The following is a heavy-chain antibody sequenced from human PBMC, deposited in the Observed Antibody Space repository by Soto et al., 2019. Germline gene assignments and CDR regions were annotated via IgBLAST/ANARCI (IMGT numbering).Heavy chain of an antibody. CDR2: IYYSGST. V-gene: IGHV4-59*01. Sequence: PSETLSLTCTVSGGSISSYYWSWIRQPPGKGLEWIGYIYYSGSTNYNPSLKSRVTISVDTSKNQFSLKLSSVTAADTAVYYCARVGYNSRLGGMDVWGQGTTVTVSS. CDR1: GGSISSYY. J-gene: IGHJ6*02. CDR3: ARVGYNSRLGGMDV. D-gene: IGHD1-20*01.